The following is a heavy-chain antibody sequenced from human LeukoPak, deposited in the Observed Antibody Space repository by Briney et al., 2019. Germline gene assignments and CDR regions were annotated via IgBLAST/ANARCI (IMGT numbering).Heavy chain of an antibody. CDR1: GGSISSYY. CDR3: ARGRGIVGATTDYYFDY. Sequence: SESLSLTCTAPGGSISSYYWSWIRQPPGKGLEWIGYIYYSGSTNYNPSLKSRVTISVDTSKNQFSLKLSSVTAADTAVYYCARGRGIVGATTDYYFDYWGQGTLVTVSS. J-gene: IGHJ4*02. V-gene: IGHV4-59*01. CDR2: IYYSGST. D-gene: IGHD1-26*01.